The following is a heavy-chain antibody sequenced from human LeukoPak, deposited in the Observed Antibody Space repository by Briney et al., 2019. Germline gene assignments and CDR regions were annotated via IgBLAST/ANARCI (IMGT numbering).Heavy chain of an antibody. CDR3: AKDLYYYYMDV. CDR1: GFTFSTYA. Sequence: GGSLRLSCAASGFTFSTYAMHWVRQAPGKGLEWVAFMRYDGSNEYYADSVKGRFTISRDNSKNTLYLQMNRLRAEDTAVYYCAKDLYYYYMDVWGKGTTVTVSS. CDR2: MRYDGSNE. V-gene: IGHV3-30*02. J-gene: IGHJ6*03.